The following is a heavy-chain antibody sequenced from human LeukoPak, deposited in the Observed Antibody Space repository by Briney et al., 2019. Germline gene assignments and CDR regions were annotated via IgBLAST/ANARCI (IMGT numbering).Heavy chain of an antibody. CDR2: ISWDGGST. J-gene: IGHJ3*02. CDR1: GFTFDDYA. CDR3: ANGGPYYDFWSGYYTKNAFDI. V-gene: IGHV3-43D*04. D-gene: IGHD3-3*01. Sequence: GGSLRLSCAASGFTFDDYAMHWVRQAPGKGLEWVSLISWDGGSTYYADSVKGRFTISRDNSKNTLYLQMNSLRAEDTAVYYCANGGPYYDFWSGYYTKNAFDIWGQGTMVTVSS.